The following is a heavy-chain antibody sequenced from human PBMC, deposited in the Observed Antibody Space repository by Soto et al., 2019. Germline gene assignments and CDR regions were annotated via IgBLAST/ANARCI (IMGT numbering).Heavy chain of an antibody. CDR2: IDPSDSQT. Sequence: GESLKISCKGSGYSFAGYWITWVRQKPGKGLEWMGRIDPSDSQTYYSPSFRGHVTISRDNAKNSLYLQMNSLRAEDTAVYYCARDRPKLYSSSCPDYWGQGTLVTVSS. V-gene: IGHV5-10-1*01. CDR1: GYSFAGYW. CDR3: ARDRPKLYSSSCPDY. D-gene: IGHD6-13*01. J-gene: IGHJ4*02.